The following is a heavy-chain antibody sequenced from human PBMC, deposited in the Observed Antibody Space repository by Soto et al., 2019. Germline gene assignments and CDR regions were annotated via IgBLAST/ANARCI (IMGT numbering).Heavy chain of an antibody. D-gene: IGHD6-13*01. CDR3: VRRHVSATGIDWFDP. J-gene: IGHJ5*02. Sequence: ASVKVSCKASGYTFTSYGIHWVRQAPGQRLEWMGWINAANGDTKYSPKFQGRVTITRDTSASTAYMVLSSLRSEDTAVYYCVRRHVSATGIDWFDPWGQGTRVIVSS. V-gene: IGHV1-3*01. CDR2: INAANGDT. CDR1: GYTFTSYG.